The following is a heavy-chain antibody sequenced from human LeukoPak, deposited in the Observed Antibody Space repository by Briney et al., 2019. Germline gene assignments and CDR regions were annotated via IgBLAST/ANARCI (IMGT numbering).Heavy chain of an antibody. CDR1: GGSISSGDYY. Sequence: PSQTLSLTCTVSGGSISSGDYYWSWIRQPPGKGLEWIGYIYYSGSTYYNPSLKSRVTISVDTSKNQFSLKLSSVTAADTAVYYCARSGYSYGYVGDYWGQGTLVTVSS. D-gene: IGHD5-18*01. V-gene: IGHV4-30-4*01. CDR3: ARSGYSYGYVGDY. CDR2: IYYSGST. J-gene: IGHJ4*02.